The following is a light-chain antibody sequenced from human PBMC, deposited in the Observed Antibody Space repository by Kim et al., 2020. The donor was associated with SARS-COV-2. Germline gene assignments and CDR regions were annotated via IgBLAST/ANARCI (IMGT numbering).Light chain of an antibody. V-gene: IGKV1-39*01. CDR2: AAS. CDR3: QQSHSTPLMYS. Sequence: DIQMTQSPSSLSASVGDRVTITCRASQSISSYLNWYQQKPGKAPKLLIYAASSLQSGVPSRFSGSGSGTDFTLTISSLQPEDFATYYCQQSHSTPLMYSFGQGTKLEI. J-gene: IGKJ2*03. CDR1: QSISSY.